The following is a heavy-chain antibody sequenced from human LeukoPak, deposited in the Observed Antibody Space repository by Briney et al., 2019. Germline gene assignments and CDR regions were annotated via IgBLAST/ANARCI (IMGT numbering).Heavy chain of an antibody. Sequence: SETLSLTCAVYGGSFSGYYWSWIRQPPGKGLEWIGEINHSGSTNYNPSLKSRVTISVDTSKNQFSPKLSSVTAADTAVYYCARGGATYYYYYGMDVWGQGTTVTVSS. J-gene: IGHJ6*02. CDR1: GGSFSGYY. CDR2: INHSGST. D-gene: IGHD1-26*01. V-gene: IGHV4-34*01. CDR3: ARGGATYYYYYGMDV.